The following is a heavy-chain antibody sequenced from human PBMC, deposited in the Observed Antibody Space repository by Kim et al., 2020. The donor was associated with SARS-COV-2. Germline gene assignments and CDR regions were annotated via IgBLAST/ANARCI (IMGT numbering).Heavy chain of an antibody. D-gene: IGHD6-13*01. Sequence: ADSVKGRFTIARDNSKNTLYLQMNSLRAEDTAVYYCARGHIVAALIAFDYWGQGTLVTVSS. V-gene: IGHV3-23*01. J-gene: IGHJ4*02. CDR3: ARGHIVAALIAFDY.